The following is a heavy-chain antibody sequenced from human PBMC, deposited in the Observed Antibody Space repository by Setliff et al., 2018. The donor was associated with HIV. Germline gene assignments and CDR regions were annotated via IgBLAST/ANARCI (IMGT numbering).Heavy chain of an antibody. CDR2: IYNSAST. Sequence: ETLSLTCTVSGGSISTDYWTWIRQPPGKGLEWIGYIYNSASTSYNPSLKSRVTISVDTSKNQFSLKLSSVTAADTAVYYCARHSPPDYWGQGTLVTVPQ. V-gene: IGHV4-59*08. J-gene: IGHJ4*02. CDR1: GGSISTDY. CDR3: ARHSPPDY.